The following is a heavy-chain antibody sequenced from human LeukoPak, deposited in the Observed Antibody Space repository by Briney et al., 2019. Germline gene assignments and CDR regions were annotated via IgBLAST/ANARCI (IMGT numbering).Heavy chain of an antibody. CDR1: GGSISSYY. J-gene: IGHJ1*01. V-gene: IGHV4-59*01. CDR2: IYYSGST. CDR3: ARRSSSSGYFQH. Sequence: SETLSLTCTVPGGSISSYYWSWIRQPPGKGLEWIGYIYYSGSTNYNPSLKGRVTISVDTSKNQFSLKLSSVTAADTAVYYCARRSSSSGYFQHWGQGTLVTVSS. D-gene: IGHD3-22*01.